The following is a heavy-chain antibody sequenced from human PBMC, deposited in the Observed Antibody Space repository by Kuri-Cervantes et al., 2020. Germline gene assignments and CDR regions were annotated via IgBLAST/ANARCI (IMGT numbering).Heavy chain of an antibody. V-gene: IGHV4-34*01. D-gene: IGHD6-13*01. Sequence: SETLSLTCAVYGGSFSGYYWSWIRQPPGKGLEWIGEINHSGSTNYNPSLKSRVTISVDTSKNQFSLNLGSVTAADTAVYYCARHLAAAGDYWGQGTLVTVSS. CDR1: GGSFSGYY. J-gene: IGHJ4*02. CDR2: INHSGST. CDR3: ARHLAAAGDY.